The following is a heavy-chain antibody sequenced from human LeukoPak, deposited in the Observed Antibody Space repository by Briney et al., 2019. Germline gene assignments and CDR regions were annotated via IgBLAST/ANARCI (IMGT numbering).Heavy chain of an antibody. CDR1: GDSVSSNSAA. V-gene: IGHV6-1*01. CDR3: ARRLGSSSPGFDI. CDR2: TYYRSKWFN. Sequence: ASQTLSLTCAISGDSVSSNSAAWNWIRQSSSRGLEWLGRTYYRSKWFNDYAVSVKSRITINPDTSKNQFSLQLNSVTPEDTTVYYCARRLGSSSPGFDIWGQGTMVTVSS. D-gene: IGHD6-13*01. J-gene: IGHJ3*02.